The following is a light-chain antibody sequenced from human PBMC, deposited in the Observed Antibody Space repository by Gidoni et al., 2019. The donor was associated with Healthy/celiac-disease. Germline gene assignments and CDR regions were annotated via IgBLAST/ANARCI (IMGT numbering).Light chain of an antibody. CDR2: GKN. J-gene: IGLJ3*02. V-gene: IGLV3-19*01. CDR3: NSRDSSGNLWV. CDR1: SLRSYY. Sequence: SSELTQDPAVSVALGQTVRITCQGDSLRSYYASWYQQKPGPAPVLVIYGKNNRPSGIPDRFSGSSSGNTASLTITGAQAEDEADYYCNSRDSSGNLWVFGG.